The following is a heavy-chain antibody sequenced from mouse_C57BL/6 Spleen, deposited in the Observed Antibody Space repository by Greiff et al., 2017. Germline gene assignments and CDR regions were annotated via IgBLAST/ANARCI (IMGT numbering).Heavy chain of an antibody. Sequence: EVQLQQSGPELVKPGASVKISCKASGYTFTDYYMNWVKQSLGKSLEWIGDINPNNGGTSYNQKFKGKATLTVDKSSSTAYMELRSLTSEDSAVYYCAREIGLEYYFDYWGQGTTLTVSS. D-gene: IGHD4-1*01. CDR1: GYTFTDYY. J-gene: IGHJ2*01. CDR3: AREIGLEYYFDY. CDR2: INPNNGGT. V-gene: IGHV1-26*01.